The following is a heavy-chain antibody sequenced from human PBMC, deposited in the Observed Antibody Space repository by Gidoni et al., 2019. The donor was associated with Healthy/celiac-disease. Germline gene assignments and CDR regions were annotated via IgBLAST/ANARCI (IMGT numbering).Heavy chain of an antibody. Sequence: EVQPVQSGAEVKKPGEALKISCKGSGYSFTSYWTGWVRQMPGKGLAWMGIIYPGDSATRYSPSFQGQVTISADKSVSTAYLQWSSLKASDTAMYYCARVVAEGVVIMGTYGMDVWGQGTTVTVSS. CDR2: IYPGDSAT. V-gene: IGHV5-51*01. CDR1: GYSFTSYW. D-gene: IGHD3-3*01. CDR3: ARVVAEGVVIMGTYGMDV. J-gene: IGHJ6*02.